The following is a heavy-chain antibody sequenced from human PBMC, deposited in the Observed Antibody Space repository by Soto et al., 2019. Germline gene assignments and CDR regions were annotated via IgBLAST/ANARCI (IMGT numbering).Heavy chain of an antibody. J-gene: IGHJ1*01. Sequence: GGSLRLSCAASRFTFRNYAMTWVRQAPGKGLEWVSAISAAGGATYYADAVKGRFTISRDNSKNTLYLQMNRLSVEDTAVYYCSNDHKSTYGVDDWGQGTLVTVSS. V-gene: IGHV3-23*01. CDR2: ISAAGGAT. D-gene: IGHD2-8*01. CDR3: SNDHKSTYGVDD. CDR1: RFTFRNYA.